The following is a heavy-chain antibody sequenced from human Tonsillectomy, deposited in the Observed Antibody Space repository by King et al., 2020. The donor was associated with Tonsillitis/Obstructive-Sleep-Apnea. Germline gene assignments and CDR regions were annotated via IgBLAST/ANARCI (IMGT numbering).Heavy chain of an antibody. CDR2: IHYTGNT. J-gene: IGHJ4*02. CDR1: GGSISGYY. D-gene: IGHD2/OR15-2a*01. Sequence: QLQESGPGLVKPSETLSLTCTVSGGSISGYYWIWIRQPPGKGLEWIGYIHYTGNTNYNPSLKSRVTMSRDTSKNQFSLRLSSVTAADTAVYYCARDYCNSTTCFAFDYWGQGTLVTVSS. V-gene: IGHV4-59*01. CDR3: ARDYCNSTTCFAFDY.